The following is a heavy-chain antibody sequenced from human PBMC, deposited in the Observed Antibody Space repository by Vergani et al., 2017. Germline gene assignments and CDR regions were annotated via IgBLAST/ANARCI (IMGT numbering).Heavy chain of an antibody. CDR2: ISSNGGST. CDR3: ARDVYFDY. CDR1: GFTFSSYA. J-gene: IGHJ4*02. Sequence: EVQLVESGGGLVQPGGSLRLSCAASGFTFSSYAMHWVRQAPGKGLEYVSAISSNGGSTYYANSVKGRFTISRDNPKNTLYLQMGSLRAEDMAVYYCARDVYFDYWGQGTLVTVSS. V-gene: IGHV3-64*01.